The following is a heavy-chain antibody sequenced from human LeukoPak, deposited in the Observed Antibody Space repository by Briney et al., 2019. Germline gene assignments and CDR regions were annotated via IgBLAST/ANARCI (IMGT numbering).Heavy chain of an antibody. CDR2: ISGSGGST. D-gene: IGHD3-16*02. V-gene: IGHV3-23*01. J-gene: IGHJ4*02. CDR3: AKVVGRSYDYVWGSYRYSFYFDY. Sequence: QTGGSLRLSCAASGFTFSSYAMSWVRQAPGKGLEWVSAISGSGGSTYYADSVKGRFTISRDNSKNTLYLQMNSLRAEDTAVYYCAKVVGRSYDYVWGSYRYSFYFDYWGQGTLVTVSS. CDR1: GFTFSSYA.